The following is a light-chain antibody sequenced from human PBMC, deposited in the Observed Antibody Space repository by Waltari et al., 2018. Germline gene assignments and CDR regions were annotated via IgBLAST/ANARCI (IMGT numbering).Light chain of an antibody. V-gene: IGKV3-15*01. Sequence: EIVMTQSPATLSVSPGDRATLSCRASQSVASNLAWYQQKPGQAPRLLIYGASNGAPGIPARFSGRGSGTDLTLTISSLQSEDFAVYYCQQYNDWPFTFGPGTKVDFK. J-gene: IGKJ3*01. CDR2: GAS. CDR3: QQYNDWPFT. CDR1: QSVASN.